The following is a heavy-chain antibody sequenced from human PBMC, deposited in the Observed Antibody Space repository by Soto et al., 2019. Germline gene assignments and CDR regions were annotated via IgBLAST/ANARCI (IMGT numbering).Heavy chain of an antibody. CDR1: GFTFSSYG. Sequence: GGSLRLSCAASGFTFSSYGMHWVRQAPGKGLEWVAVIWYDGSNKYYADYVKGRFTISRDNSKNTLYLQMKSLRAEDTEENKKVSFLITIFGVVTIRDGMXVWGQGTTVTVSS. D-gene: IGHD3-3*01. V-gene: IGHV3-33*01. CDR3: VSFLITIFGVVTIRDGMXV. J-gene: IGHJ6*02. CDR2: IWYDGSNK.